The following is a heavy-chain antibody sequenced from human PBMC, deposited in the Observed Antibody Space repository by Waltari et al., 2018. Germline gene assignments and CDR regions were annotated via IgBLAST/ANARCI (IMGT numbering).Heavy chain of an antibody. D-gene: IGHD3-10*01. CDR3: ARGNHPMVRGVITFNWFDP. V-gene: IGHV4-34*01. CDR2: INHSGST. CDR1: GGSFSGYY. Sequence: QVQLQQWGAGLLKPSETLSLTCAVYGGSFSGYYWSWIRQPPGKGLEWIGEINHSGSTNYNPSLKSRVTISVDTSKNQCSLKLSSVTAADTAVYYCARGNHPMVRGVITFNWFDPWGQGTLVTVSS. J-gene: IGHJ5*02.